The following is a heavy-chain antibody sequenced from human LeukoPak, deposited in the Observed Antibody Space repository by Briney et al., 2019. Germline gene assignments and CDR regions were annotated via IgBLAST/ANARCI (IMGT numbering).Heavy chain of an antibody. Sequence: SETLSFTCTVSGGSISSYYWSWIRQPPGKGLEWIGYIYYSGSTNYNPSLKSRVTISVDTSKNQFSLKLSSVTAADTAVYYCARVTVAGEADYWGQGTLVTVSS. V-gene: IGHV4-59*01. CDR1: GGSISSYY. CDR2: IYYSGST. D-gene: IGHD6-19*01. J-gene: IGHJ4*02. CDR3: ARVTVAGEADY.